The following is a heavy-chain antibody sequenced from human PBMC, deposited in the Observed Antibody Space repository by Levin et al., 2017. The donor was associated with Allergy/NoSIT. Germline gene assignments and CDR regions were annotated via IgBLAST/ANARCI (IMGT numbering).Heavy chain of an antibody. CDR2: IMPLVGIP. J-gene: IGHJ4*02. CDR3: AYASGSHYSPLEY. D-gene: IGHD3-10*01. CDR1: GGTFSSYT. V-gene: IGHV1-69*02. Sequence: VASVKVSCKASGGTFSSYTISWVRQAPGQGLEWMGRIMPLVGIPNYAQKFQDRVTITADKSTTTAYMELSRLRSEDTAIYYCAYASGSHYSPLEYWGQGTLVTVSS.